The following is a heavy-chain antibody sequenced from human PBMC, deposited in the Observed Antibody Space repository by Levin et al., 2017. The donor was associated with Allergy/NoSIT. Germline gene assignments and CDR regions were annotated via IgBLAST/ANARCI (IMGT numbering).Heavy chain of an antibody. CDR2: VINSGGST. V-gene: IGHV3-23*01. Sequence: LSLTCAASGFTFSSYAMTWVRQAPGKGLQWVSTVINSGGSTYHSDSVKGRFTISRDNSKNTLYLQLNSLRAEDTAIYYCAKHLAGSYSLLTWGQGTLVTVSS. J-gene: IGHJ5*02. CDR3: AKHLAGSYSLLT. D-gene: IGHD3-10*01. CDR1: GFTFSSYA.